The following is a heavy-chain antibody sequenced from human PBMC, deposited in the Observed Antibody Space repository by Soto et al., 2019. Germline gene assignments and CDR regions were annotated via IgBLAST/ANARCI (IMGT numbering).Heavy chain of an antibody. CDR3: AETKLNYSNYEASY. CDR2: IIPIFGTA. CDR1: EGTFSSYA. J-gene: IGHJ4*02. D-gene: IGHD4-4*01. Sequence: QVQLVQSGAEVKKPGSSVKVSCKASEGTFSSYAISWVRQAPGQGLEWMGGIIPIFGTANYAQKFQGRVTITADESTSTAYMELSSLRSEDTAVYYCAETKLNYSNYEASYWGQGTLVTVSS. V-gene: IGHV1-69*12.